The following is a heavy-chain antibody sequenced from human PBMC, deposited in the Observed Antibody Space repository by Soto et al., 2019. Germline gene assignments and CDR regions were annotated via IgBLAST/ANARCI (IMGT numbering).Heavy chain of an antibody. D-gene: IGHD3-3*02. CDR3: ATVIIIFGVANLGRNFDY. CDR2: ISPSNGQT. V-gene: IGHV1-18*01. J-gene: IGHJ4*02. Sequence: ASVKVSCRASGYTFSNFGLSCVRQAPGQGREWMGWISPSNGQTIYAQNFHGRVTMTTDTSTATAHMELRSLISDDTAVYYCATVIIIFGVANLGRNFDYWGQGTRVKVSS. CDR1: GYTFSNFG.